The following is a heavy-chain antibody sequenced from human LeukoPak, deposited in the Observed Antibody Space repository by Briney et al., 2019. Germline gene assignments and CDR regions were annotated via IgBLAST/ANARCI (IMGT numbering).Heavy chain of an antibody. Sequence: SETLSLTCTVSGYSISSGYYWGWIRQPPGKGLEWIGSIYHSGSTYYNPSLKSRVTISVDTSKNQFSLKLSSVTAADTAVYYCAREPFIVVVPAANHEWSWFDPWGQGTLVTVSS. D-gene: IGHD2-2*01. V-gene: IGHV4-38-2*02. CDR3: AREPFIVVVPAANHEWSWFDP. CDR2: IYHSGST. CDR1: GYSISSGYY. J-gene: IGHJ5*02.